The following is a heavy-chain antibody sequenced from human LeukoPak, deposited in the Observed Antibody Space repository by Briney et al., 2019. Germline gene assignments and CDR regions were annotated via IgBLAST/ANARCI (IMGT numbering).Heavy chain of an antibody. CDR2: INSSGGSI. J-gene: IGHJ4*02. CDR1: GYTFTTYY. D-gene: IGHD3-16*01. CDR3: ARAWPKGGFYFDY. Sequence: ASVKVSCKASGYTFTTYYMHWVRQAPGQGLEWMGIINSSGGSITYAQQLQGRVTMTRDTSTSTVYMELSSLRSEDTAVYYCARAWPKGGFYFDYWGQGTLVTVSS. V-gene: IGHV1-46*01.